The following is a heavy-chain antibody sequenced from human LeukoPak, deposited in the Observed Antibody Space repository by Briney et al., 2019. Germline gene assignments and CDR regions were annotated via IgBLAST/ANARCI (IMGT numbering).Heavy chain of an antibody. CDR1: GGSLSSYY. J-gene: IGHJ5*02. V-gene: IGHV4-59*01. Sequence: SSETLSLTCTVSGGSLSSYYWSWLRHPPEKGLEWVGYIYYSGSTNYNPSLKSRVTISVDTSKNQFSLKLSSVTAADTAVYYCARGRRPDPWGQGTLVTVSS. CDR2: IYYSGST. CDR3: ARGRRPDP.